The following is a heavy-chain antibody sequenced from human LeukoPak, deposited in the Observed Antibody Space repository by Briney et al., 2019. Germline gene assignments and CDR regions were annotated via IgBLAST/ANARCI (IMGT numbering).Heavy chain of an antibody. J-gene: IGHJ4*02. D-gene: IGHD5-12*01. V-gene: IGHV3-48*01. CDR2: ISDSSAT. CDR3: ARDGGYSGYDADC. CDR1: GFTFSTYS. Sequence: GSLRLSCAASGFTFSTYSMKWVRQAPGKGLEWVSYISDSSATYYADSVRGRFTISRENDKNSLFLQMNSLRAEDTAVYYCARDGGYSGYDADCWGQGTLVTVSS.